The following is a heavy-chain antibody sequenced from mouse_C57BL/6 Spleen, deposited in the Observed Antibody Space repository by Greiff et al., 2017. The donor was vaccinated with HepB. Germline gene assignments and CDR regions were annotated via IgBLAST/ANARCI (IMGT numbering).Heavy chain of an antibody. D-gene: IGHD2-1*01. V-gene: IGHV3-6*01. Sequence: EVKLVESGPGLVKPSQSLSLTCSVTGYSITSGYYWNWIRQFPGNKLEWMGYISYDGSNNYNPSLKNRISITRDTSKNQFFLKLNSVTTEDTATYYCARRYYGNYAAMDYWGQGTSVTVSS. CDR2: ISYDGSN. CDR3: ARRYYGNYAAMDY. CDR1: GYSITSGYY. J-gene: IGHJ4*01.